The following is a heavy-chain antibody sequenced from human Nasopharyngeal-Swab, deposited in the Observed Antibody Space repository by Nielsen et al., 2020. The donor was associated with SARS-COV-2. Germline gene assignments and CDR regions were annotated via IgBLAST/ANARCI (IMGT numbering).Heavy chain of an antibody. Sequence: GESLNISCAASGFTFSSYAMHWVRQAPGKGLEWVAVISYDGSNKYYADSVKGRFTISRDNSKNTLYLQMNSLRAEDTAVYYCARAGDSSGWYFWFDPWGQGTLVTVSS. D-gene: IGHD6-19*01. CDR2: ISYDGSNK. CDR3: ARAGDSSGWYFWFDP. J-gene: IGHJ5*02. V-gene: IGHV3-30-3*01. CDR1: GFTFSSYA.